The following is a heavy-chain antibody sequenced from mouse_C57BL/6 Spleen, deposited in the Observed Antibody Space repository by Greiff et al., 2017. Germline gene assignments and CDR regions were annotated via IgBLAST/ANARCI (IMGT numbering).Heavy chain of an antibody. D-gene: IGHD1-1*01. CDR1: GYAFSSSW. Sequence: QVQLKESGPELVKPGASVKISCTASGYAFSSSWMNWVKQRPGKGLEWLGRIYPGDGDTKYNGKFKGKATLTAVKSSSKAYMQLSSLTTKDFAVDCCAMWRLGSTVVATNCDVGGTGTTVTVAS. J-gene: IGHJ1*03. CDR2: IYPGDGDT. CDR3: AMWRLGSTVVATNCDV. V-gene: IGHV1-82*01.